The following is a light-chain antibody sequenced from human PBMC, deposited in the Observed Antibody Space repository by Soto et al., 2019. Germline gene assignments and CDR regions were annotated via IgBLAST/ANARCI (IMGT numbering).Light chain of an antibody. CDR3: QHYNDWRWT. CDR1: QSISSK. V-gene: IGKV3-15*01. Sequence: EIVMTQSPATLSVSPGEGATLSCRASQSISSKLAWYQQKPGQAPRLLIYAASTRATGVPARFSGSGSGTEFTLTISSLQSEDLAFYYCQHYNDWRWTFGQGTKVQIK. J-gene: IGKJ1*01. CDR2: AAS.